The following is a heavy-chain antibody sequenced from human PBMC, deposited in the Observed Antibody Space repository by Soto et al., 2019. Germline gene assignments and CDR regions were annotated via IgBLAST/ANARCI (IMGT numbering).Heavy chain of an antibody. Sequence: GASVKVSCKASGYTFTSYYMHWVRQAPGQGLEWMGIINPSGGSTSYAQKFQGRVTMTRDTSTSTVYMELSSLRSEDTAVYYCARASYGDYLVPSAGFDYWGQGTLVTVSS. CDR3: ARASYGDYLVPSAGFDY. V-gene: IGHV1-46*03. CDR1: GYTFTSYY. CDR2: INPSGGST. J-gene: IGHJ4*02. D-gene: IGHD4-17*01.